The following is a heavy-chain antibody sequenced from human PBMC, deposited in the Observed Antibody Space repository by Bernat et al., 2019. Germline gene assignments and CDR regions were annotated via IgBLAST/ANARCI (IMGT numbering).Heavy chain of an antibody. Sequence: QVQLQESGPGLVKPSQTLSLTCTVSGGSISSGSYYWSWIRQSAGKGLEWIGRIYTSGSTNYNPSLKSRSTLSVGPSKTQVSLKLNYVPAADTAVYYCARGNDYFGMDVRDQGTTVTVSS. CDR2: IYTSGST. CDR1: GGSISSGSYY. CDR3: ARGNDYFGMDV. V-gene: IGHV4-61*02. J-gene: IGHJ6*02.